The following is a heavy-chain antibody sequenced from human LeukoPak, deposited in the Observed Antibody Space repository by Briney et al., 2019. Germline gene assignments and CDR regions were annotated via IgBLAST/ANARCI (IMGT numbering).Heavy chain of an antibody. CDR1: GFSFSSYS. CDR2: ISSISSYI. Sequence: PGGSLRLSCAASGFSFSSYSMNWVRQAPGKGTEWVSSISSISSYIYYADSVKGRFTISRDNAKNSLYLQMNSLRAEDTAVYYCARETPPTYYYDSSGYLSRANFDYWGQGTLVTVSS. D-gene: IGHD3-22*01. V-gene: IGHV3-21*01. J-gene: IGHJ4*02. CDR3: ARETPPTYYYDSSGYLSRANFDY.